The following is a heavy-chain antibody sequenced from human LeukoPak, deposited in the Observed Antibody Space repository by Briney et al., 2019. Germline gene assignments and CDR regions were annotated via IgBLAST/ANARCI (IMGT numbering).Heavy chain of an antibody. CDR1: GGSISSGDYY. CDR3: ARGSGYDGFDY. D-gene: IGHD5-12*01. Sequence: SETLSLTCTVSGGSISSGDYYWSWIRQPPGKGLEWIGYIYYSGSTYYNPSLKSRVTISVDTSKNQFSLKLSSVTAAATAVYYCARGSGYDGFDYWGQGTLVTVSS. CDR2: IYYSGST. J-gene: IGHJ4*02. V-gene: IGHV4-30-4*08.